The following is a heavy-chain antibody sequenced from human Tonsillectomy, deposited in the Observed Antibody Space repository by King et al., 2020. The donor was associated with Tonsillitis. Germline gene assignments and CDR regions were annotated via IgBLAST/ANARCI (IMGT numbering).Heavy chain of an antibody. J-gene: IGHJ6*03. CDR2: IDNSGMN. CDR1: GFTFRDYG. CDR3: ASVAIRHDIEVSGFLFKHMDV. Sequence: VQLVESGGGLVKTGGSLRLSCTASGFTFRDYGLTWIRQGPGKGLEWVSLIDNSGMNYNRDSVKGRFTISRDNAKKVVFLQMDSMRDKDTAVYYCASVAIRHDIEVSGFLFKHMDVWGKGTPVTVS. D-gene: IGHD2-21*01. V-gene: IGHV3-11*01.